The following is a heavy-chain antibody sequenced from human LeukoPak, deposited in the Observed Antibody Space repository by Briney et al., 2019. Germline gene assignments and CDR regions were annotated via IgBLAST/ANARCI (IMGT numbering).Heavy chain of an antibody. CDR2: IHYTGIS. CDR1: DGSISGYY. CDR3: ARHITNSGSAFDL. J-gene: IGHJ2*01. V-gene: IGHV4-59*08. Sequence: PSETLSLTCTVSDGSISGYYWGWIRQAPGRGLEWIAYIHYTGISNYNPSPKSRAAISVDTSTNQFSLKLTSVTAADTAMYYCARHITNSGSAFDLWGRGTLVTVSS. D-gene: IGHD3-10*01.